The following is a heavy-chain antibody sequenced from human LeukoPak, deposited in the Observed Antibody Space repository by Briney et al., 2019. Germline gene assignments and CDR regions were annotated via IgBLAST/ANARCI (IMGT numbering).Heavy chain of an antibody. J-gene: IGHJ6*02. CDR2: INPNSGGT. CDR3: ARVADYTRYYYYDGMDV. Sequence: ASVKVSCMASGYTFTGYSMHWVRQAPGQGLEWMGWINPNSGGTNYAQKFQGRVTMTRDTSISTAYMELSRLRSDDTAVYYCARVADYTRYYYYDGMDVWGQGTTVTVSS. D-gene: IGHD4-11*01. CDR1: GYTFTGYS. V-gene: IGHV1-2*02.